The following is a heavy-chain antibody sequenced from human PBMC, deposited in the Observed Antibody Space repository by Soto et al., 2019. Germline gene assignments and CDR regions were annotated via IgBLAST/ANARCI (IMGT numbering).Heavy chain of an antibody. Sequence: GESLKISCKGSGYSFTSYWIGWVRQMPGKGLEWMGIIYPGDSDTRYSPSFQGQVTISADKSISTAYLQWSSLKASDTAMYYCARTHPDTAMGYNEYYYYMDVWGKGTTVTVSS. CDR3: ARTHPDTAMGYNEYYYYMDV. CDR2: IYPGDSDT. D-gene: IGHD5-18*01. CDR1: GYSFTSYW. J-gene: IGHJ6*03. V-gene: IGHV5-51*01.